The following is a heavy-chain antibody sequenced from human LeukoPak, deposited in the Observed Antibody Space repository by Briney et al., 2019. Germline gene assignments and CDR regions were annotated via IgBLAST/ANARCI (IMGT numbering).Heavy chain of an antibody. CDR2: INPSGGST. CDR1: GYTFTSYY. J-gene: IGHJ4*02. Sequence: ASVKVSCKASGYTFTSYYMHWVRQAPGQGLEWMGIINPSGGSTSYAQKFQGRVTMTRDTSTSTVYMELSSLRSEDTAVYYCARAPGPGGFYDSTGYYFYWVQGTLVTVSS. CDR3: ARAPGPGGFYDSTGYYFY. V-gene: IGHV1-46*01. D-gene: IGHD3-22*01.